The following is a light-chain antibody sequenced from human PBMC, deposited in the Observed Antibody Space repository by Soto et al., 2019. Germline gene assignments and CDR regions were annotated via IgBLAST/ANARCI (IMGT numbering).Light chain of an antibody. Sequence: EIVMTQSPVTLSVSPGERATLSCRASESVNSALAWYQQKPGQAPRLLIYGASTRATGIPARFSGSGSGTEFTLTISSLQSEDFAVYYCEQYYKWPPTFGQGTKVDIK. CDR2: GAS. J-gene: IGKJ1*01. V-gene: IGKV3-15*01. CDR1: ESVNSA. CDR3: EQYYKWPPT.